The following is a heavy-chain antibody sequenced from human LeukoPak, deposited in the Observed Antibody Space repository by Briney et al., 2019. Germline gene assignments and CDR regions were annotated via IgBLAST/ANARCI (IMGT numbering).Heavy chain of an antibody. D-gene: IGHD3-10*01. CDR3: AKAGVEDNYYFDY. V-gene: IGHV3-9*01. Sequence: GRSLRLSCAASGFTFHHYAMHWVRQAPGKGLEGVSGISWNSGSIGYADSVKGRFTISRDNAKNSLYLQMNSLRAEDTALYYCAKAGVEDNYYFDYWGQGTLVTVSS. CDR1: GFTFHHYA. J-gene: IGHJ4*02. CDR2: ISWNSGSI.